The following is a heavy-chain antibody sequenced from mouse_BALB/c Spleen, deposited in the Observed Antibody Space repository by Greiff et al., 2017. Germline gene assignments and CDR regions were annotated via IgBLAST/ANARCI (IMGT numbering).Heavy chain of an antibody. CDR1: GFTFSDFY. CDR3: ARGYRYDGAWFAY. V-gene: IGHV7-1*02. CDR2: SRNKANDYTT. D-gene: IGHD2-14*01. Sequence: EVQVVESGGGLVQPGGSLRLSCATSGFTFSDFYMEWVRQPPGKRLEWIAASRNKANDYTTEYSASVKGRFIVSRDTYQSILYLQMNALRAEDTAIYYCARGYRYDGAWFAYWGQGTLVTVAA. J-gene: IGHJ3*01.